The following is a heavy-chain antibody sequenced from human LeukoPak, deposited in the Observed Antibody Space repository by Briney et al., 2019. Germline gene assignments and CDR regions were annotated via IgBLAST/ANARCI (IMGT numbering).Heavy chain of an antibody. D-gene: IGHD2-21*01. CDR3: ATIGPSSVDY. CDR2: TSCDGSNK. Sequence: PGRSLRLSCAASGFTFSSYDMHWVRQAPGKGPEWVSGTSCDGSNKDYADSVKGRFTISRDNSKNTLYLQMNSLRAEKTAVYYCATIGPSSVDYWGQGTLVTVSS. J-gene: IGHJ4*02. CDR1: GFTFSSYD. V-gene: IGHV3-30*03.